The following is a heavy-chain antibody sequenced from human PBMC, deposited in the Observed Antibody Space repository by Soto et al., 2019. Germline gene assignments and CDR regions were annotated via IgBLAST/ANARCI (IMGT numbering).Heavy chain of an antibody. Sequence: QVQLVQSGAEVKKPGSSVKVSCKASGGNFRSQSISISWVRQAPGQGLEWMGRIIPVLGVANYAQNFQGRVTSTADKSTSPVHVEMRSLRSEDTATYYCARDRDVAVPGTVETNYYYGMDVWGQGTTVTVSS. V-gene: IGHV1-69*08. CDR2: IIPVLGVA. CDR3: ARDRDVAVPGTVETNYYYGMDV. J-gene: IGHJ6*02. CDR1: GGNFRSQS. D-gene: IGHD6-19*01.